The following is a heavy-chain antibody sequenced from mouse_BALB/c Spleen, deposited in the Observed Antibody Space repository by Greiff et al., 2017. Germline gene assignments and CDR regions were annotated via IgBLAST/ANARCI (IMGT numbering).Heavy chain of an antibody. CDR1: GYTFTSYW. Sequence: QVQLQQPGAELVKPGASVKLSCKASGYTFTSYWMHWVKQRPGQGLEWIGEIDPSDSYTNYNQKFKGKATLTVDKSSSTAYMQLSSLTSEDSAVYYCARGTGPYYFDYWGQGTTLTVSS. V-gene: IGHV1-69*02. CDR2: IDPSDSYT. J-gene: IGHJ2*01. D-gene: IGHD3-3*01. CDR3: ARGTGPYYFDY.